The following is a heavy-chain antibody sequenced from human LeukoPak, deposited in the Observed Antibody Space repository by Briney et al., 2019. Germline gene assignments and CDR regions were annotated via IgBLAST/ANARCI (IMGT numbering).Heavy chain of an antibody. Sequence: ASVKVSCKASGGTFSSYDISWVRQAPGQGLEWMGWINPNSGVTNYAQNFQGRVTMTRDTSISTAYMELSSLRSEDTAVYYFARGYGDYLDYWGQGTLVTVSS. CDR1: GGTFSSYD. J-gene: IGHJ4*02. V-gene: IGHV1-2*02. D-gene: IGHD4-17*01. CDR2: INPNSGVT. CDR3: ARGYGDYLDY.